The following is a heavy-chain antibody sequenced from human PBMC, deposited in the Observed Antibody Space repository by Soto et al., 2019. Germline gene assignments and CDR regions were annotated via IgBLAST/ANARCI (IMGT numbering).Heavy chain of an antibody. V-gene: IGHV3-30*18. J-gene: IGHJ6*02. CDR2: ISYDGSNK. CDR1: GFTFSSYG. Sequence: QVQLVESGGGVVQPGRSLRLSCAASGFTFSSYGMHWVRQAPGKGLEWVAVISYDGSNKYYADSVKGRFTISRDNSKNKLYLQMNSLRAEDTAVYYCAKDLINYDFWSGPGPYYYYYGMDVWGQGTTVTVSS. CDR3: AKDLINYDFWSGPGPYYYYYGMDV. D-gene: IGHD3-3*01.